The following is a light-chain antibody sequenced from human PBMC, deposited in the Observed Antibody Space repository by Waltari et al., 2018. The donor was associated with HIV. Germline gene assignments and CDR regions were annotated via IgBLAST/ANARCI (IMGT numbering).Light chain of an antibody. CDR1: QSVSSSS. CDR2: GAS. Sequence: EIVLPQSPGTLSLSPGERATLSCRASQSVSSSSLAWYQQKPGQAPRLLIYGASSRATGIPDRFSGSGSGTDFTLTINRLEPEDFAVYYCQQYGSSPRTFGQGTKVEIK. V-gene: IGKV3-20*01. CDR3: QQYGSSPRT. J-gene: IGKJ1*01.